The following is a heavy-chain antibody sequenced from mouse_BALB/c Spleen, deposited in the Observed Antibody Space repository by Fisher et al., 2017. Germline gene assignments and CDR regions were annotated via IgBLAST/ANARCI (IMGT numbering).Heavy chain of an antibody. CDR3: ARGELTYYAMDY. V-gene: IGHV1-69*02. D-gene: IGHD4-1*01. J-gene: IGHJ4*01. Sequence: KFKGKAILTVDKSSSTAYMQLSSLTSEDSAVYYCARGELTYYAMDYWGQGTSVTVSS.